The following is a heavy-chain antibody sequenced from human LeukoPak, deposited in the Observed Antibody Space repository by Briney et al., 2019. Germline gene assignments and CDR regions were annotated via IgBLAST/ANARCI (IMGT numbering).Heavy chain of an antibody. V-gene: IGHV3-48*03. CDR2: IHSGGNTI. Sequence: GGSLRLSCVASGFTFSRYDMNWVRLAPGKGLEWVSYIHSGGNTIFYADSVKGRFTISRDYAKNSLYLQMNSLRAEDTAVYYCARKLTGTTYFDYWGQGTLVTVSS. CDR1: GFTFSRYD. J-gene: IGHJ4*02. CDR3: ARKLTGTTYFDY. D-gene: IGHD1-1*01.